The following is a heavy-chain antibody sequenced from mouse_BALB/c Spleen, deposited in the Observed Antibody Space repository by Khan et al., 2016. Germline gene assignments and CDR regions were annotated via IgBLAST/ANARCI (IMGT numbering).Heavy chain of an antibody. J-gene: IGHJ1*01. Sequence: VRLQQSGAELVKPGASVKLSCTASGFNIKDTYLHWVKQSPEQGLEWIGRIDPANGNTKYAPKFQGKATVTADTSSNTAYLQLSGLTSEDTAVDYCARDYGDYGYWYFDVWGAGTTVTVSS. CDR1: GFNIKDTY. CDR2: IDPANGNT. CDR3: ARDYGDYGYWYFDV. D-gene: IGHD2-13*01. V-gene: IGHV14-3*02.